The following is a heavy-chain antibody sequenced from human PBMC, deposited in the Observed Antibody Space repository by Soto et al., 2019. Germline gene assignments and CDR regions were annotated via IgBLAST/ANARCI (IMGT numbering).Heavy chain of an antibody. Sequence: SETLSLTCTVSGGSISSSSYYWGWIRQPPGKGLEWIGSIYYSGSTYYNPSLKSRVTISVDTSKNQLSLKLSSVTAADTAVYYCATITSAAGSWFDPWGQGTLVT. J-gene: IGHJ5*02. V-gene: IGHV4-39*01. CDR3: ATITSAAGSWFDP. CDR1: GGSISSSSYY. CDR2: IYYSGST. D-gene: IGHD6-13*01.